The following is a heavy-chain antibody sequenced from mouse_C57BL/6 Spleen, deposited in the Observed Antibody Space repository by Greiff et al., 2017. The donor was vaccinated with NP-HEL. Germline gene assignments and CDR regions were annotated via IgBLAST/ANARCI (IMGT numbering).Heavy chain of an antibody. D-gene: IGHD1-1*01. V-gene: IGHV5-6*01. CDR1: GFTFSSYG. CDR3: ARRDGSRYFDV. Sequence: EVKLVESGGDLVKPGGSLKLSCAASGFTFSSYGMSWVRQTPDKRLEWVATISSGGSYTYYPDSVKGRFTISRDNAKNTLYLQMSSLKSEDTAMYYCARRDGSRYFDVWGTGTTVTVSS. J-gene: IGHJ1*03. CDR2: ISSGGSYT.